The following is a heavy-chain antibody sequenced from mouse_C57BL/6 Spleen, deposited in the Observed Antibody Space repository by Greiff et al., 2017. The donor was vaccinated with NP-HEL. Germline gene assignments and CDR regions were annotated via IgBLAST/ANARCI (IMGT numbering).Heavy chain of an antibody. V-gene: IGHV5-17*01. CDR3: ARRYDGYYDYAMDY. D-gene: IGHD2-3*01. CDR1: GFTFSDYG. J-gene: IGHJ4*01. CDR2: ISSGSSTI. Sequence: EVKLMESGGGLVKPGGSLKLSCAASGFTFSDYGMHWVRQAPEKGLEWVAYISSGSSTIYYADTVKGRFTISRDNAKNTLFLQMTSLRSEDTAMYYCARRYDGYYDYAMDYWGQGTSVTVSS.